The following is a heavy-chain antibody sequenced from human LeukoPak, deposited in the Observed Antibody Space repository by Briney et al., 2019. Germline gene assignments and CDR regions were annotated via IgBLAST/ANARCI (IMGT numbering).Heavy chain of an antibody. V-gene: IGHV3-30*18. CDR2: ISYDGSNK. CDR3: AKDRSSGWYSFQH. Sequence: GRFLRLSCAASGFTFSSYGMHWVRQAPGKGLEWVAVISYDGSNKYYADSVKGRFTISRDNSKNTLYLQMNSLRPEDTAVYYCAKDRSSGWYSFQHWGQGTLVSVSS. CDR1: GFTFSSYG. D-gene: IGHD6-19*01. J-gene: IGHJ1*01.